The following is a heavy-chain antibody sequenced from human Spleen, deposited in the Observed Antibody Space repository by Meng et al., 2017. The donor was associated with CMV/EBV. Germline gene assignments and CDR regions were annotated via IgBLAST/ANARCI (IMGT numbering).Heavy chain of an antibody. CDR3: ARSTSAAYGGRAFDI. Sequence: GESLKISCKGSGYSFTSYWIGWVRQMPGKGLEWMGIMFPGNSDTRYNPSFQGQVTISANKSINIAYLQWTSLKASDTAMYYCARSTSAAYGGRAFDIWGQGTMVTVSS. V-gene: IGHV5-51*01. CDR2: MFPGNSDT. J-gene: IGHJ3*02. CDR1: GYSFTSYW. D-gene: IGHD3-16*01.